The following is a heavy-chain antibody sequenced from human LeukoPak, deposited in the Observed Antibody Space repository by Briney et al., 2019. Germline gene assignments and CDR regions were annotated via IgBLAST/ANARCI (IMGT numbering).Heavy chain of an antibody. D-gene: IGHD3-9*01. CDR3: ARERAYYDILPRWFDP. Sequence: PSETLSLTCTVSGGSISSSSYYWGWIRQPPGKGPEWIGSIYYSGSTYYNPSLKSRVTISVDTSKNQFSLKLSSVTAADTAEYYCARERAYYDILPRWFDPWGQGTLVTVSS. CDR1: GGSISSSSYY. V-gene: IGHV4-39*07. CDR2: IYYSGST. J-gene: IGHJ5*02.